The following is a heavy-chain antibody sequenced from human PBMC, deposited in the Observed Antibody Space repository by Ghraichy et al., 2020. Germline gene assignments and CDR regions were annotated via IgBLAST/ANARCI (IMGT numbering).Heavy chain of an antibody. CDR2: ISGSGGST. V-gene: IGHV3-23*01. CDR3: AKGGGTTRYYFDY. D-gene: IGHD1-7*01. J-gene: IGHJ4*02. Sequence: GESLNISCAASGFTFSSYAMSWVRQAPGKGLEWVSAISGSGGSTYYAESVKGRFTISRDNSKNTLYLQMNSLRAEDTAVYYCAKGGGTTRYYFDYWGQGTLVTVSS. CDR1: GFTFSSYA.